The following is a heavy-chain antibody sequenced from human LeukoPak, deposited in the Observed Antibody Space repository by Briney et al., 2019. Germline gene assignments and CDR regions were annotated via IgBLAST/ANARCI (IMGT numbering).Heavy chain of an antibody. CDR3: VIFAGY. CDR1: GGSISSGGYS. CDR2: IYHSGST. Sequence: PSQTQSLTCAVSGGSISSGGYSWSWIRQPPGKGLEWIGYIYHSGSTYYHPSLKSRVTISVDRSKSQFSLKLSSVTAAYTAIYYCVIFAGYWGQGTLVTVSS. J-gene: IGHJ4*02. V-gene: IGHV4-30-2*01.